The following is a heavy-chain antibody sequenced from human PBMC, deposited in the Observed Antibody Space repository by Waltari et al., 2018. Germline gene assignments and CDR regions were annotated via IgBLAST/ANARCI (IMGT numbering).Heavy chain of an antibody. J-gene: IGHJ6*02. Sequence: VQLVQSGAEVKKPGFSVKVSCKASGGTFSSYAISWVRQAPGQGLEWMGRIIPILGIANYAQKFQGRVTITADESTSTAYMELSSLRSEDTAVYYCAREGGAYYYGMDVWGQGTTVTVSS. D-gene: IGHD3-16*01. CDR3: AREGGAYYYGMDV. CDR1: GGTFSSYA. V-gene: IGHV1-69*04. CDR2: IIPILGIA.